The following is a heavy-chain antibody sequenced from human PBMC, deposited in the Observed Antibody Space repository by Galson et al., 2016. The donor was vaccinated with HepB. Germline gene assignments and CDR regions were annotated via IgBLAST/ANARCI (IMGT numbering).Heavy chain of an antibody. Sequence: SLRLSCAASGFTFGDYAMSWVRQAPGKGLEWVGFIRINAYGETTEYAASVKGRFTISKDDSKSISYLKMSSLRTEDTALYYGTRVGNDYSNYGALDYWGQGTLVTVSA. CDR2: IRINAYGETT. CDR1: GFTFGDYA. V-gene: IGHV3-49*04. CDR3: TRVGNDYSNYGALDY. D-gene: IGHD4-11*01. J-gene: IGHJ4*02.